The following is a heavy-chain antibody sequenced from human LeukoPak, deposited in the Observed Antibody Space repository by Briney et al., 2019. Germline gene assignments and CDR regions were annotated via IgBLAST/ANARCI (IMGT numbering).Heavy chain of an antibody. Sequence: SETLSLTCTVSGDSISSYYWGWIRQPPGKGLEWIGSIYHSGSTYYNPSLKSRVTISVDTSKNQFSLKLSSVTAADTAVYYCARLLIGGITMIFRGPYYMDVWGKGTTVTVSS. V-gene: IGHV4-38-2*02. J-gene: IGHJ6*03. D-gene: IGHD3-22*01. CDR3: ARLLIGGITMIFRGPYYMDV. CDR2: IYHSGST. CDR1: GDSISSYY.